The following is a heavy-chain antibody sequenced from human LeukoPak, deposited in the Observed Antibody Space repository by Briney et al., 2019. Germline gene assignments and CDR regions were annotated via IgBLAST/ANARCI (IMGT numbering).Heavy chain of an antibody. CDR1: GDSLSRRKYY. CDR2: FHSSGNT. Sequence: SETLSLTCTVSGDSLSRRKYYWTWIRQPPGKTLEWIGYFHSSGNTIYNPSLKSRATISADTSKNQFSLTVTSVTAADTAFYYCARDYCGGTTCYPDYWGQGTLVTVSS. J-gene: IGHJ4*02. CDR3: ARDYCGGTTCYPDY. D-gene: IGHD2-2*01. V-gene: IGHV4-61*01.